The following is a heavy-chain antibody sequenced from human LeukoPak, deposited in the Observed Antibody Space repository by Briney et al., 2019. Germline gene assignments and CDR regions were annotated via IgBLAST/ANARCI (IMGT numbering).Heavy chain of an antibody. CDR3: ARGLSDFWSGYFTFDI. V-gene: IGHV3-21*01. D-gene: IGHD3-3*01. CDR2: ISSSSSYI. CDR1: GFTFSSYS. Sequence: KPGGSLRLSRAASGFTFSSYSMNWVRQAPGKGLEWVSSISSSSSYIYYADSVKGRFTISRDNAKNSLYLQMNSLRAEDTAVYYCARGLSDFWSGYFTFDIWGQGTMVTVSS. J-gene: IGHJ3*02.